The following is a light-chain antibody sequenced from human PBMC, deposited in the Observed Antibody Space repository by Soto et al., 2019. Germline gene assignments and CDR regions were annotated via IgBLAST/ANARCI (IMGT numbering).Light chain of an antibody. CDR1: STDVGGYSH. Sequence: QPVLTQPASVSGSPGQSITISCTGTSTDVGGYSHVSWYQQHPGKAPKLMIYDVTNRPSGVSNRFSGSKSDNTASLTISGLQAEDEGDYYCSSYTSISALVVFGGGTKLTVL. V-gene: IGLV2-14*03. J-gene: IGLJ2*01. CDR2: DVT. CDR3: SSYTSISALVV.